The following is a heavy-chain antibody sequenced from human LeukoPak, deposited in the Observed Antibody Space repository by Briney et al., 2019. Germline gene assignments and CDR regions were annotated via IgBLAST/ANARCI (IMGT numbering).Heavy chain of an antibody. D-gene: IGHD2-15*01. CDR2: IYHSGST. V-gene: IGHV4-38-2*01. CDR3: ARKVVAATPNWFDP. J-gene: IGHJ5*02. Sequence: KPGGSLRLSCAASGFTFSSYEMNWVRQAPGKGLKGFGSIYHSGSTYYNPSLKSRVTISVDTSKNQFSLKLSSVTAADTAVYYCARKVVAATPNWFDPWGQGTLVTVSS. CDR1: GFTFSSYE.